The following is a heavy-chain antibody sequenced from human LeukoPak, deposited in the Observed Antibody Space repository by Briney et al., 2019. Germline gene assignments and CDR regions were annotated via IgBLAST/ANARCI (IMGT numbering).Heavy chain of an antibody. J-gene: IGHJ4*02. CDR2: FTGRHYGGTT. Sequence: PGGSLRLSCTASGLTFGDYAATWVRQGPGKGLEWVASFTGRHYGGTTEYAASVRGRFTISIDDSKTIAYLHMNRLTIEDTATYYCHRWTTVTTFDNWGQGTLVIVSS. CDR1: GLTFGDYA. CDR3: HRWTTVTTFDN. V-gene: IGHV3-49*04. D-gene: IGHD4-17*01.